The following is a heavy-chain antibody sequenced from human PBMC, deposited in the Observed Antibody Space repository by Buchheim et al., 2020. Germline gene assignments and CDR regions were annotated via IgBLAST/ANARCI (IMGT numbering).Heavy chain of an antibody. CDR2: IYYSGST. J-gene: IGHJ4*02. CDR3: ARVRGIVGSPYYFDY. V-gene: IGHV4-59*01. CDR1: GGSISSYY. D-gene: IGHD3-22*01. Sequence: QVQLQESGPGLVKPSETLSLTCTVSGGSISSYYWSWIRQPPGKGLEWIGYIYYSGSTNYNPSLKSRVTISVDTSKNQFSLKLSSVTAAVTAVYYCARVRGIVGSPYYFDYWGQGTL.